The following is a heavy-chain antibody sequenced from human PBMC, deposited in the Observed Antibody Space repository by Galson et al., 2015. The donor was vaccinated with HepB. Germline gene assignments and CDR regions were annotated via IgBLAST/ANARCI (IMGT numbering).Heavy chain of an antibody. D-gene: IGHD1-26*01. CDR2: ISYDGSNK. V-gene: IGHV3-30*18. Sequence: SLRLSCAASGFTFSSYGMHWVRQAPGKGLEWVAVISYDGSNKYYADSVKGRFTISRDNSKNTLYLQMNSLRAEDTAVYYCAKEGDGSYVWGQGTLVTVSS. CDR1: GFTFSSYG. CDR3: AKEGDGSYV. J-gene: IGHJ4*02.